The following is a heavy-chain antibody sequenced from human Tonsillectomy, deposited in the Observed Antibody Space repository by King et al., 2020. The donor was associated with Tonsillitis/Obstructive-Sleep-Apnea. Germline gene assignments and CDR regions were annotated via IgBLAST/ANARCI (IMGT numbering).Heavy chain of an antibody. Sequence: QLQESGPGLVKPSETLSLTCTVSGGSISSYYWSWIRQPPGKGLEWIGYIHYSGSTNYNPSLKSRVTISVDTSKNQFSLKLSSVTAADTAVYYCARAPGRGPSDYWGQGALVTVSP. D-gene: IGHD3-10*01. J-gene: IGHJ4*02. CDR2: IHYSGST. CDR1: GGSISSYY. CDR3: ARAPGRGPSDY. V-gene: IGHV4-59*01.